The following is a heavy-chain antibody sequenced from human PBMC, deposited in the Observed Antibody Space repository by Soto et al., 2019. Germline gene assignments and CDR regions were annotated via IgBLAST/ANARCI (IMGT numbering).Heavy chain of an antibody. CDR2: ISAYNGNT. CDR1: GYTFTSYG. V-gene: IGHV1-18*01. Sequence: ASVKVSCKASGYTFTSYGISWVRQAPGQGLEWMGWISAYNGNTNYAQKLQGRVTMTTDTSTSTAYMELRSLRSDDTAVYYCARRLGHRLPSGANYYYYVDVWGKGTTVTVSS. D-gene: IGHD2-2*01. CDR3: ARRLGHRLPSGANYYYYVDV. J-gene: IGHJ6*03.